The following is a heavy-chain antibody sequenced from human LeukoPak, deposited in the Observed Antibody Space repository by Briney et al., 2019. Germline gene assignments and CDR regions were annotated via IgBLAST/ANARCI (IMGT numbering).Heavy chain of an antibody. CDR1: GVTFSSDW. V-gene: IGHV3-7*01. CDR3: ARDLITY. Sequence: GGSLRLSCAASGVTFSSDWMSWVRQAPGKGLEWVANIKQDGSEKYYVDSVKGRFTISRDNAKNSLYLQMNSLRAEDTAVYYCARDLITYWGQGTLVTVSS. D-gene: IGHD3-22*01. CDR2: IKQDGSEK. J-gene: IGHJ4*02.